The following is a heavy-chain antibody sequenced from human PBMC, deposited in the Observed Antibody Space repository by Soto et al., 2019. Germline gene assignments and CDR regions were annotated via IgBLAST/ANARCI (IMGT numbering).Heavy chain of an antibody. Sequence: QVQLVQSGAEVKKPGASVKVSCKASGYTFTSYDINWVRQATGQGLEWMGWMNPNSGNTGYAQKFQGSATMARNTSKSTAYMELSSLGSEDTAVYYCARSTNDYGDRHWGQGTLVTVSS. J-gene: IGHJ4*02. V-gene: IGHV1-8*01. D-gene: IGHD4-17*01. CDR2: MNPNSGNT. CDR1: GYTFTSYD. CDR3: ARSTNDYGDRH.